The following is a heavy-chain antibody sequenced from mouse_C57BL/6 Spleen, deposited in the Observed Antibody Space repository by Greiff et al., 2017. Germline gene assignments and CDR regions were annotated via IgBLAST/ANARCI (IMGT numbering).Heavy chain of an antibody. Sequence: QVQLQQPGAELVRPGSSVKLSCKASGYTFTSYWMHWVKQRPIQGLEWIGNIDPSDSETHYNQKFKDKATLTVDKSSSTAYMQLSSLTSEDSAVYYCAREDWDGVAYWGQGTLVTVSA. D-gene: IGHD4-1*01. V-gene: IGHV1-52*01. CDR1: GYTFTSYW. J-gene: IGHJ3*01. CDR2: IDPSDSET. CDR3: AREDWDGVAY.